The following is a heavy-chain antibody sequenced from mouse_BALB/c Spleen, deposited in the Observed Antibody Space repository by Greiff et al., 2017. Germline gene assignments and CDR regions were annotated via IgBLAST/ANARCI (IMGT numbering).Heavy chain of an antibody. J-gene: IGHJ4*01. V-gene: IGHV2-9*02. CDR3: ASHYYGSSYERAMDY. CDR1: GFSLTSYG. CDR2: IWAGGST. D-gene: IGHD1-1*01. Sequence: VHLVESGPGLVAPSQSLSITCTVSGFSLTSYGVHWVRQPPGKGLEWLGVIWAGGSTNYNSALMSRLSISKDNSKSQVFLKMNSLQTDDTAMYYCASHYYGSSYERAMDYWGQGTSVTVSA.